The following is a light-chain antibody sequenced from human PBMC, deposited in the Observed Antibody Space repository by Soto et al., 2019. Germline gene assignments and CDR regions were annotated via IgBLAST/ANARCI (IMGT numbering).Light chain of an antibody. V-gene: IGLV1-51*02. CDR1: NSNIRINH. J-gene: IGLJ3*02. CDR3: GTWESSLSVWV. CDR2: ENN. Sequence: QSVLTQPPAVSAAPGQTVTIPCFGGNSNIRINHVSWYQQLPGTAPKLLTYENNKRPSGIPDRFSGSKSGTSATLGITGVQTGDEDDYHCGTWESSLSVWVFGGGTKLTVL.